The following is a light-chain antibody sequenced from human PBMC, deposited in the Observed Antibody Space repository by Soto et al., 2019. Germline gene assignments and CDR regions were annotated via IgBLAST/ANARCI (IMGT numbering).Light chain of an antibody. CDR2: AAS. CDR1: QGIRND. J-gene: IGKJ1*01. Sequence: AIQMTQSPSSLSASVGDRVTITCRASQGIRNDLGWYQQKPGKAPNLLIYAASTLQSGVPSRFSGSGSGTDFTLTISSLQHEDFATYYCLQDYTYPRTFGQGTKVEIK. V-gene: IGKV1-6*01. CDR3: LQDYTYPRT.